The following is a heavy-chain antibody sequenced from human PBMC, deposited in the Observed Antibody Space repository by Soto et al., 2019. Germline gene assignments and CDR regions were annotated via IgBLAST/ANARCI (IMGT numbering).Heavy chain of an antibody. Sequence: SGRSLRLPCAAYGFTFSTYFMHWVRQAPGKALEWVAATWYDGSNKYYADSVKGRFTISRDNSKNTLYLQMNSLRAEDTAVYYCARDQRKKGVAAPVSGMDVWGQGTTVTVSS. CDR3: ARDQRKKGVAAPVSGMDV. V-gene: IGHV3-33*01. D-gene: IGHD6-6*01. CDR1: GFTFSTYF. J-gene: IGHJ6*02. CDR2: TWYDGSNK.